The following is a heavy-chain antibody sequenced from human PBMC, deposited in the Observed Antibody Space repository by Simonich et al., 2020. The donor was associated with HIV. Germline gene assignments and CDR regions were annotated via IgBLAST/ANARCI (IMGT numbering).Heavy chain of an antibody. CDR2: NTPIVGTA. CDR1: GGTFSSFA. Sequence: QVQLVQSGAEVKKPGSSVKVSCKASGGTFSSFAISWVRQAPGLGLEWVGENTPIVGTANYAQMFQGRVTITADESTSTAYMELSSRRSEDTGIYYCARKGGGRRVYYFDYWGQGTLVTVSS. J-gene: IGHJ4*02. D-gene: IGHD3-10*01. CDR3: ARKGGGRRVYYFDY. V-gene: IGHV1-69*13.